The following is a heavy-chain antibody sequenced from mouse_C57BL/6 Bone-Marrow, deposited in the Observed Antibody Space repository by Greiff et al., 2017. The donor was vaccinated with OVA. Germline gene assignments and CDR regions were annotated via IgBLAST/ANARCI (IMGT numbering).Heavy chain of an antibody. V-gene: IGHV1-15*01. CDR1: GYTFTDYE. D-gene: IGHD1-1*01. CDR3: TNYGSSHWYFDV. Sequence: QVQLHQSGAELVRPGASVTLSCKASGYTFTDYEMHWVKQTPVHGLEWIGAIDPETGGTAYNQKFKGKAILTADKSSSTAYMELRSLTSEDSAVYYCTNYGSSHWYFDVWGTGTTVTVSS. CDR2: IDPETGGT. J-gene: IGHJ1*03.